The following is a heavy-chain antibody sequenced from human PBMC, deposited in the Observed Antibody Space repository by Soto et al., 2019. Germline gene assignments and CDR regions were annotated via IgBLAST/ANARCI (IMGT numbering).Heavy chain of an antibody. CDR3: ARVRSNGGDGYFDY. D-gene: IGHD2-8*01. CDR1: GYSFTAYW. CDR2: IYPDDSDT. J-gene: IGHJ4*02. V-gene: IGHV5-51*01. Sequence: PGESLKISCQVSGYSFTAYWIGWVRQMPGKGLEWMGIIYPDDSDTRYSPSFQGQVTISADKSIYTAYLQWSSLRASDTAMYYCARVRSNGGDGYFDYWGQGTLVTVSS.